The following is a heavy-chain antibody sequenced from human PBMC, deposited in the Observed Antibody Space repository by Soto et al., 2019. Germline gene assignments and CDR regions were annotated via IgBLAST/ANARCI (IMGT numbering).Heavy chain of an antibody. Sequence: QVQLQKSGPGLVKPSQTLSLTCTVSGGSISSGGYYWSWIRQPPGKGLEWIGYIYYSGSTYYNPSLKSRVTISVDTSKNQFSLKLSSVTAADTAVYYCARAGKAYYYYGMDVWGQGTTVTVSS. CDR3: ARAGKAYYYYGMDV. CDR1: GGSISSGGYY. CDR2: IYYSGST. J-gene: IGHJ6*02. V-gene: IGHV4-31*03.